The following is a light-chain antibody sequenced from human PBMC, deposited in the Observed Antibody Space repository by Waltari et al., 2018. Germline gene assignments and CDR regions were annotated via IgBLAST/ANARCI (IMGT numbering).Light chain of an antibody. CDR1: QNLLYSANNKDY. J-gene: IGKJ2*01. CDR2: WAS. CDR3: QQYFSVPYT. Sequence: DIVMTQSPDSLAVSLGERATINCKSSQNLLYSANNKDYLAWYKQKPGQPPKLLIYWASTRESVVPDRFSGSGSGTDFTLSVNSLQAEDVAVYYCQQYFSVPYTFGQGTKLEIK. V-gene: IGKV4-1*01.